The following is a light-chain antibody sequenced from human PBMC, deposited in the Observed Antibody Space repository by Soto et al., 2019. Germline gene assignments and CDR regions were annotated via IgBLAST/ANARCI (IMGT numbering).Light chain of an antibody. CDR1: SSNIGGNS. CDR3: GSWDSSLSAYV. Sequence: QSVMTQPPSVSAARGQKVTISCSGSSSNIGGNSVSWYQQLPGTAPKLLIYDDDKRPSVIPDRFSGSKSGTSATLGITGFQTGDEADYYCGSWDSSLSAYVFGTGTKLTVL. V-gene: IGLV1-51*01. J-gene: IGLJ1*01. CDR2: DDD.